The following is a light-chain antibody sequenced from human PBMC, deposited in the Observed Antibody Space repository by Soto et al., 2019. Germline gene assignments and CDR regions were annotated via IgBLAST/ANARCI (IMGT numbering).Light chain of an antibody. CDR2: EVS. CDR1: SSDVGAFNL. J-gene: IGLJ1*01. Sequence: QSVLTQPASVSGSPGQSITISCTGTSSDVGAFNLVSWYQQHPGKAPKLLIFEVSKRPSGVSIRFSGSKSGNTASLTISGLQAEDEADYYCSSYSGASTSSASYVFATGTKVTV. V-gene: IGLV2-23*02. CDR3: SSYSGASTSSASYV.